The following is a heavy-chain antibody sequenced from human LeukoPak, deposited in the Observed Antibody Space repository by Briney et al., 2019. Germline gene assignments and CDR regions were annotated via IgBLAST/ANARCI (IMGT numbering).Heavy chain of an antibody. V-gene: IGHV4-39*01. Sequence: PSETLSLTCTVSGGSSSSSSYYWGWIRQPPGEGLEWIGSSYYSGSTYYNPSLKSRVTISVDTSKNQFSLKLSSVTAADTAVYYCARHHYSSGCHGFSHYYYYMDVWGKGTAVTVSS. CDR3: ARHHYSSGCHGFSHYYYYMDV. CDR2: SYYSGST. D-gene: IGHD6-19*01. J-gene: IGHJ6*03. CDR1: GGSSSSSSYY.